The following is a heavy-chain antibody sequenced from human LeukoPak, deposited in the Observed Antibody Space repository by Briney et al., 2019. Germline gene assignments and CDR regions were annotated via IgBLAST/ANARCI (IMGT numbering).Heavy chain of an antibody. CDR1: GGTFSSYA. CDR3: VREGMGYGAFDI. D-gene: IGHD5-12*01. V-gene: IGHV1-69*04. CDR2: IIPILGIA. J-gene: IGHJ3*02. Sequence: SVKVSCKASGGTFSSYAISWVRQAPGQGLEWMGRIIPILGIANYAQKFQGRVTITADKSTSTAYMELSSLRSEDTAVYYCVREGMGYGAFDIWGQGTMVTVSS.